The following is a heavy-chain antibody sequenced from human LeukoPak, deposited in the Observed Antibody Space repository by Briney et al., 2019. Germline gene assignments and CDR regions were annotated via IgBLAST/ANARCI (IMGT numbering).Heavy chain of an antibody. D-gene: IGHD3-16*01. CDR2: ISDDGRTK. CDR3: SRERFYGMDV. J-gene: IGHJ6*02. Sequence: PGGSLRLSCAASGFSFGRYSMDWVRQAPGKGLAWIAYISDDGRTKYYADSVKGRFTISRDNDNDSVLLEMNSLRNEDTAVYYCSRERFYGMDVWGQGTTVSVTS. CDR1: GFSFGRYS. V-gene: IGHV3-48*02.